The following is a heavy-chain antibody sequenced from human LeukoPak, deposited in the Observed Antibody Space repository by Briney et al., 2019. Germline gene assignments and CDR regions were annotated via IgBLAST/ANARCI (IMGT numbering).Heavy chain of an antibody. CDR2: IYYSGST. V-gene: IGHV4-59*08. Sequence: SETLSLTCTVSGGSISSYYWSWIRQPPGKGLEWIGYIYYSGSTNYNPSLKSRVTISVDTSKNQFSLKLSSVTAADTAVYYCARLAYDSSGYYRFDYWGQGTLVTVSS. CDR3: ARLAYDSSGYYRFDY. J-gene: IGHJ4*02. CDR1: GGSISSYY. D-gene: IGHD3-22*01.